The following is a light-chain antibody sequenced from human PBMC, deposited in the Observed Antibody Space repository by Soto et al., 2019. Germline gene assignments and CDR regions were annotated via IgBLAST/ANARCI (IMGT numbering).Light chain of an antibody. J-gene: IGLJ2*01. CDR2: DVS. V-gene: IGLV2-14*01. CDR3: SSYTSSSTLVV. Sequence: QSALTQPASVSGSPGQSITISCTGTSSDVGGYNYVSWYQQHPGKAPKLMTYDVSNRPSGVSNRFSGSKSGNTASLTISGLQAEYEADYYCSSYTSSSTLVVFGGGTQLTVL. CDR1: SSDVGGYNY.